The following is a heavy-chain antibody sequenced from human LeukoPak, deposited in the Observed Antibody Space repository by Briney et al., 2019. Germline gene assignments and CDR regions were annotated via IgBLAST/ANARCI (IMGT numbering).Heavy chain of an antibody. CDR2: IKCRATKT. J-gene: IGHJ5*02. CDR1: GFTFSSAG. Sequence: GGSLRLSCAAPGFTFSSAGMSSGRQAPGKVLEWDSGIKCRATKTYYADSVKGRFTIYRDNFKNTLSLAKNDLRSEDSSIYYCARGRSSGSYNELLSWGQGTRVTVSS. V-gene: IGHV3-23*05. CDR3: ARGRSSGSYNELLS. D-gene: IGHD3-10*01.